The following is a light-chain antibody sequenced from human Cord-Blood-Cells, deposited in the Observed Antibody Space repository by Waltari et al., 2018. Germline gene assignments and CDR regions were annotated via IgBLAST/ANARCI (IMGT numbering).Light chain of an antibody. CDR1: QDISNY. CDR2: DAS. Sequence: QSPSSLSASVGDRVTITCQASQDISNYLNWYQQKPGKAPKLLIYDASNLETGVPSRFSGSGSGTDFTFTISSLQPEDIATYYCQQYDNLLTFGQGTRLEIK. V-gene: IGKV1-33*01. CDR3: QQYDNLLT. J-gene: IGKJ5*01.